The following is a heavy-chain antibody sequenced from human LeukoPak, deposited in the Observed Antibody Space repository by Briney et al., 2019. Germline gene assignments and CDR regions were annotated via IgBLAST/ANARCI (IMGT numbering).Heavy chain of an antibody. CDR2: INPIIRTA. J-gene: IGHJ5*02. D-gene: IGHD2-15*01. CDR3: ARDTRLGYCAGGTCYFNPFDP. CDR1: GGTFSNYA. Sequence: SVKVSCKASGGTFSNYAIHWVRQAPGQGLEWMGGINPIIRTANYAQNLQGRVTITAAYEATSTACMELSSLRSEDTAVYYCARDTRLGYCAGGTCYFNPFDPCGQGTLVTVSS. V-gene: IGHV1-69*13.